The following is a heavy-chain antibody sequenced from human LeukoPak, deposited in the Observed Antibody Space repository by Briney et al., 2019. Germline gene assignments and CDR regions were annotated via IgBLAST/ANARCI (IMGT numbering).Heavy chain of an antibody. CDR2: ISGSGGST. CDR1: GFTFSSYA. D-gene: IGHD3-16*01. V-gene: IGHV3-23*01. J-gene: IGHJ4*02. Sequence: GGSLRLSCAASGFTFSSYAMSWVRQAPGKGLEWVSAISGSGGSTYYADSVKGRFTISRDNSKDTLYLQMNSLRAEDTAVYYCANYAVSLGMGYWGQGTLVTVSS. CDR3: ANYAVSLGMGY.